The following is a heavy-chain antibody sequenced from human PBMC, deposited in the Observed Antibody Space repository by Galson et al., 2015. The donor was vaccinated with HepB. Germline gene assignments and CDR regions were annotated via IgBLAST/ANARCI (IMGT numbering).Heavy chain of an antibody. Sequence: LRLSCAASGFTFSSYAMSWVRQAPGKRLEWVSAISGSGGSTYYADSVKGRFTISRDNSKNTLYLQMNSLRAEDTAVYYCAKDEYGLVGATGIDYWGQGTLVTVSS. CDR2: ISGSGGST. J-gene: IGHJ4*02. CDR3: AKDEYGLVGATGIDY. CDR1: GFTFSSYA. V-gene: IGHV3-23*01. D-gene: IGHD1-26*01.